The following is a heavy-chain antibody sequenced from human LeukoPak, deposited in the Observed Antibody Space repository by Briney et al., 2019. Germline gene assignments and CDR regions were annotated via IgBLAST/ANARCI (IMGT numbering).Heavy chain of an antibody. CDR2: INPNSGGT. CDR1: GYTFTGYY. D-gene: IGHD3-22*01. J-gene: IGHJ4*02. CDR3: ARVYYYDSSAPFDY. Sequence: EASVKVSCKASGYTFTGYYMHWVRQAPGQGLEWMGWINPNSGGTNYAQKFQGRVTMTRDTSISTAYMELSRLRSDDTAVYYCARVYYYDSSAPFDYWGQGTLVTVSS. V-gene: IGHV1-2*02.